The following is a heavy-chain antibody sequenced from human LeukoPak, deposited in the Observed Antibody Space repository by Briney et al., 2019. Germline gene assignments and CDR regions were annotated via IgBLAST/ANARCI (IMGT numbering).Heavy chain of an antibody. CDR1: GFTFSSYA. CDR2: LYSDGTT. V-gene: IGHV3-66*01. J-gene: IGHJ3*01. Sequence: PGGSLRLSCAASGFTFSSYAMHWVRQAPGKGLQWVSVLYSDGTTYYADSVKGRFTISRDNSRSTLYLQMNSLRAEDTAVYFCARVAYYRVTADQITDAFDVWGRGTAVTVSS. D-gene: IGHD2-21*02. CDR3: ARVAYYRVTADQITDAFDV.